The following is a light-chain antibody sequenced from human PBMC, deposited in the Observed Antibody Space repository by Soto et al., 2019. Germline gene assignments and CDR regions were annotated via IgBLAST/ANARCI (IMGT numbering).Light chain of an antibody. Sequence: EIVLTQSPGTLSLSPGERATLSCRASQSVSNNYLAWYQQKPGQAPRLLIYGASNRATGIPDRFSGSGSGTEFTLTISSLQSEDFAMYYCQQYGSSPLTFGGGTKVDIK. CDR1: QSVSNNY. J-gene: IGKJ4*01. CDR3: QQYGSSPLT. CDR2: GAS. V-gene: IGKV3-20*01.